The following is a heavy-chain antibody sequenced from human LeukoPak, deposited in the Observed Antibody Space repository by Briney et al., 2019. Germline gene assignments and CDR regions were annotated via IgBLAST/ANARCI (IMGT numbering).Heavy chain of an antibody. V-gene: IGHV3-30*03. D-gene: IGHD3-3*01. J-gene: IGHJ4*02. CDR1: GFTLSSYG. Sequence: GGSLRLSCAASGFTLSSYGMHWVRQAPGKGLEWVAVISYDGSNKYYADSVKGRFTISRDNSKNTLYLQMNSLRAEDTAVYYCAGQLELRFLEWLFDYWGQGTLVTVSS. CDR3: AGQLELRFLEWLFDY. CDR2: ISYDGSNK.